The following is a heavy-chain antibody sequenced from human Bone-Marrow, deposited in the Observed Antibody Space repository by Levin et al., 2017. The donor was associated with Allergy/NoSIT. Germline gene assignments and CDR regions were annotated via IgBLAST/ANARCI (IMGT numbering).Heavy chain of an antibody. CDR2: TYYRSKWYN. CDR3: ARGQHYSSGWTPKLNAFDI. Sequence: SETLSLTCAISGDSVSSNSAAWNWIRQSPSRGLEWLGRTYYRSKWYNDYAVSVKSRITINPDTSKNQFSLQLNSVTPEDTAVYYCARGQHYSSGWTPKLNAFDIWGQGTMVTVSS. V-gene: IGHV6-1*01. D-gene: IGHD6-19*01. J-gene: IGHJ3*02. CDR1: GDSVSSNSAA.